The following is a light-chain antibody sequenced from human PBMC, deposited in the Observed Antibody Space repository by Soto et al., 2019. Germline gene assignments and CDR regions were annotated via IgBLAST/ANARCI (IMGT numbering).Light chain of an antibody. V-gene: IGKV3-15*01. Sequence: RVMPQSPATLSVSPGETATLSCSASQSVSSSLAWYQQKPGQAPRLLIYGASTRATGIPARFSGSGSGTEVTLTISSLQSEDFAVYYCQQYNNWPPATFGQGTKVDIK. CDR3: QQYNNWPPAT. CDR2: GAS. CDR1: QSVSSS. J-gene: IGKJ1*01.